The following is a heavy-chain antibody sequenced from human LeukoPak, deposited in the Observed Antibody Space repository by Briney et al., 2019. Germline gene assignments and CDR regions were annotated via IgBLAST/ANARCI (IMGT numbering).Heavy chain of an antibody. Sequence: SETLSLTCAVYGGSFGGYYWSWIRQPPGKGLEWIGEINHSGSTNYNPSLKSRVTISVDTSKNQFSLKLSSVTAADTAVYYCASSPRLAFDPWGQGTLVTVSS. CDR1: GGSFGGYY. V-gene: IGHV4-34*01. CDR3: ASSPRLAFDP. J-gene: IGHJ5*02. CDR2: INHSGST.